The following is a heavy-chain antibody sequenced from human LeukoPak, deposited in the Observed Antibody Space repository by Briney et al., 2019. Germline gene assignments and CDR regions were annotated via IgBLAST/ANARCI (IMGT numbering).Heavy chain of an antibody. Sequence: SETLSLTCAVYGGSFSGYYWSWIRQPPGKGLEWIGEINHSGSTNYNPSLKSRGTISVGTSKNQFSLKLSSVTAADTAVYHCARDPIHNWNDSGDYWGQGTLVTVSS. CDR1: GGSFSGYY. CDR2: INHSGST. J-gene: IGHJ4*02. CDR3: ARDPIHNWNDSGDY. V-gene: IGHV4-34*01. D-gene: IGHD1-1*01.